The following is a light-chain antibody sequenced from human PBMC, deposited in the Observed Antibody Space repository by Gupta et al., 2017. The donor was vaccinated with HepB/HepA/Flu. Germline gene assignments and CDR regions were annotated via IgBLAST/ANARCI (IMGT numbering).Light chain of an antibody. Sequence: QSALTQLSSASGPPGQSVTISCTRTSSDVGRYNYVSWYQLHPGKAPTLMIYDVTNRPSGVPDRFSGSKSGNTASLTVSGLQAEDEADYYCSSYAGSNNFVFGTGTKVTVL. V-gene: IGLV2-8*01. CDR3: SSYAGSNNFV. CDR1: SSDVGRYNY. J-gene: IGLJ1*01. CDR2: DVT.